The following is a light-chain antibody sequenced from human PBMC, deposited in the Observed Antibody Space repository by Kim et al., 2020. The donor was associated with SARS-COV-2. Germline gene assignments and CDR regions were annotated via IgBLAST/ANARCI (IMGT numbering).Light chain of an antibody. CDR1: QTVTSN. CDR2: GTA. V-gene: IGKV3-15*01. Sequence: EIVMTQSPATLSVSPGEGAALSCRASQTVTSNLAWYQQKFGQPPRLLIYGTATRATGVPDRFRGGGFGTEFTLTISSLQSDDIAIYYCQQYQDWPLTFGGGTKVDIK. CDR3: QQYQDWPLT. J-gene: IGKJ4*01.